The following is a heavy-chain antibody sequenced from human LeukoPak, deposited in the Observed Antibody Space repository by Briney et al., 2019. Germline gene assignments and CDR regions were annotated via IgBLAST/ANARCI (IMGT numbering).Heavy chain of an antibody. J-gene: IGHJ5*02. V-gene: IGHV4-34*01. CDR1: GGSFSGYY. D-gene: IGHD6-19*01. CDR2: INHSGST. CDR3: ARGRSGWYWPDVFSPGWFDP. Sequence: SETLSLTCAVYGGSFSGYYWSWIRQPPGKGLEWIGEINHSGSTNYNPSLKSRVTISVDTSKNQFSLKLSSVTAADTAVYYCARGRSGWYWPDVFSPGWFDPWGQGTLVTVSS.